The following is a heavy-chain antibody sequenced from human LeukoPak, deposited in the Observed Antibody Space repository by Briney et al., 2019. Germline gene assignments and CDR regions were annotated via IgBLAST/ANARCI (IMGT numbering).Heavy chain of an antibody. CDR1: GGSNSSSSYY. CDR2: IYYSGST. J-gene: IGHJ4*02. V-gene: IGHV4-39*01. D-gene: IGHD6-19*01. CDR3: ASLGLAGGGVNY. Sequence: SETLSLTCTVSGGSNSSSSYYWGWIRQPPGKGLEWIGSIYYSGSTYYNPSLKSRVTISVDTSKNQFSVKLSSVTAADTAVYYCASLGLAGGGVNYWGQGTLVTVSS.